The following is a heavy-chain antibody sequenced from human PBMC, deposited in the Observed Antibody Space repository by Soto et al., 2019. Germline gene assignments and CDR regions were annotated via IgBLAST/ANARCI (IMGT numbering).Heavy chain of an antibody. CDR2: INPSGDVT. J-gene: IGHJ4*02. CDR1: GFFFTEYF. CDR3: ARQLERRVAAASH. Sequence: QVQLAESGGGLVKSGGSLTLSCSTSGFFFTEYFMSWIRQAPGKGLEGVWYINPSGDVTHYADSVKGRCTISRDNTKNALFLQMSSLRDDDTAVYYCARQLERRVAAASHWGQGTRVSVSS. V-gene: IGHV3-11*01. D-gene: IGHD3-3*01.